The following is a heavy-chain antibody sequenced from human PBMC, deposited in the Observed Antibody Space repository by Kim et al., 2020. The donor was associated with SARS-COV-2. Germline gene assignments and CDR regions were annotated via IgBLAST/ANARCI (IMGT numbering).Heavy chain of an antibody. D-gene: IGHD2-21*01. J-gene: IGHJ6*02. CDR3: AKVGVSLGENYYYYGMDV. Sequence: KGRFTISRDNSKNTLYLQMNSLRAEDTAVYYCAKVGVSLGENYYYYGMDVWGQGTTVTVSS. V-gene: IGHV3-30*02.